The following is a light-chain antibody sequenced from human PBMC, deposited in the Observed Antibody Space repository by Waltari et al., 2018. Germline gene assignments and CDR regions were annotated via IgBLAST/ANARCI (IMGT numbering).Light chain of an antibody. V-gene: IGLV1-44*01. CDR1: SSNIGSNT. CDR2: SNN. Sequence: QSVLTQPPSASGTPGQRVTISCSGSSSNIGSNTVNWYQQLPGTAPKLLIYSNNQWPSGVPDRFSGSKSGTSASLAISGLQSEGEADYYCAAWDDSLNGVVFGGGTKLTVL. CDR3: AAWDDSLNGVV. J-gene: IGLJ2*01.